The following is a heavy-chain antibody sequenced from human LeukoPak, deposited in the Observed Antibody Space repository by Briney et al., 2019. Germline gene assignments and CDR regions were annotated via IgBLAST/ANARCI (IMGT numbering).Heavy chain of an antibody. Sequence: SEALSLTCTVSGDSFTSVTDYWAWIRQPPGKGLEWIATGDYSGGTYYNPSLESRVAISADMSKNQISLQLTSVTGADTAVYYCAGERGEEYSSGWYKTNFFYNWGQGVRVTVSS. CDR3: AGERGEEYSSGWYKTNFFYN. V-gene: IGHV4-39*07. J-gene: IGHJ4*02. CDR1: GDSFTSVTDY. CDR2: GDYSGGT. D-gene: IGHD6-19*01.